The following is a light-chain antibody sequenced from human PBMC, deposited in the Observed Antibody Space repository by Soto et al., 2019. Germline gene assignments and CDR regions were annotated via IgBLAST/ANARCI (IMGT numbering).Light chain of an antibody. CDR2: DVS. CDR3: TSYTSSDTGV. V-gene: IGLV2-14*01. CDR1: SRDVGGYNY. Sequence: QSVLTQPASVSGSPGQSITISCTGSSRDVGGYNYVSWCQQYPGKAPKLIIYDVSNRPSGVSSRFSGSKSGNTASLTISGLQADDEAYYYCTSYTSSDTGVFGGGTKLTVL. J-gene: IGLJ3*02.